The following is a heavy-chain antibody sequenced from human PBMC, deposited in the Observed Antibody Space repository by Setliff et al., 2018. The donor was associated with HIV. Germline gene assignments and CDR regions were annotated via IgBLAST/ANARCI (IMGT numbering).Heavy chain of an antibody. D-gene: IGHD5-12*01. CDR2: ISGSGGST. CDR3: AKDPRAAVATICDY. J-gene: IGHJ4*02. V-gene: IGHV3-23*01. Sequence: PGGSLRLSCAASGFTFSSYAMSWVRQAPGKGLEWVSAISGSGGSTYYADSVKGRFTISRDNDKNSVHLQMTSLRAEDTAVYYCAKDPRAAVATICDYWGQGTLVTVSS. CDR1: GFTFSSYA.